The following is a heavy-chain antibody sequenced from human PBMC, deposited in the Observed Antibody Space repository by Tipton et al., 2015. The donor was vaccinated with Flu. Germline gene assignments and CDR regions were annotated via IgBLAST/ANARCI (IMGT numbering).Heavy chain of an antibody. J-gene: IGHJ3*02. CDR3: ARDKNLWDI. CDR1: GFSFSNYW. CDR2: IRQNGSDK. V-gene: IGHV3-7*01. D-gene: IGHD2-21*01. Sequence: GSLRLSCAASGFSFSNYWMTWVCQAPGKGLEWVANIRQNGSDKYYVDSVKGRFTISRDNAKNSLYLQMNSLRAEDTAVYYCARDKNLWDIWGQGTMVTVSS.